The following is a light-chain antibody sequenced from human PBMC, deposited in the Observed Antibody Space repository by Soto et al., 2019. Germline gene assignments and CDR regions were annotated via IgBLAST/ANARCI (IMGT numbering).Light chain of an antibody. CDR1: QSISSW. Sequence: DIQMTQSPSTLSASVGDRVTITCRASQSISSWLAWYQQKPGKAPKLLIYDASSLESGVPSRFSGSGSGTEFTLPISSLQPDEFATYYCQQYNSYPCTVGQGTKVEIK. CDR3: QQYNSYPCT. CDR2: DAS. V-gene: IGKV1-5*01. J-gene: IGKJ1*01.